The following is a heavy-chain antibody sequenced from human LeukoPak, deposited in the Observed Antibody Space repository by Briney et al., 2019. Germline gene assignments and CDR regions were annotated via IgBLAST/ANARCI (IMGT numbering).Heavy chain of an antibody. CDR3: ARDGALGSRRFNFDQ. D-gene: IGHD1-26*01. V-gene: IGHV3-33*01. CDR1: GLTFSSYG. CDR2: IWYDGSNK. Sequence: PGGSLRLSCAVSGLTFSSYGMHWVRQAPGKGLEWVAVIWYDGSNKYYADSVKGRFTISRDDSKNTLYLQMNSLRAEDTAVYYCARDGALGSRRFNFDQWGQGTLVTVSS. J-gene: IGHJ4*02.